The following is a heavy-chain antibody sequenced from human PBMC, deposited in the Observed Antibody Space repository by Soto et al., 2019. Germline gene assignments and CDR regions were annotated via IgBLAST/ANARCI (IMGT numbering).Heavy chain of an antibody. CDR3: ARLVAYYDSSGYFERWFDP. CDR1: GSSFTSYW. Sequence: PGESLKISCKGSGSSFTSYWIGWVRQIPWKGLEWMGIIYPGDSDTRYSPSFQGQVTISADKSISTAYLQWSSLKASDTAMYYCARLVAYYDSSGYFERWFDPWGQGTLVTVSS. V-gene: IGHV5-51*01. D-gene: IGHD3-22*01. J-gene: IGHJ5*02. CDR2: IYPGDSDT.